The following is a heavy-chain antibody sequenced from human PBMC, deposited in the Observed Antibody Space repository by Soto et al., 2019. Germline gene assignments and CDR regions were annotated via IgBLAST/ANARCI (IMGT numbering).Heavy chain of an antibody. CDR3: ARGPPRMDAFDI. CDR2: TSHTGTT. CDR1: GVSISSDY. V-gene: IGHV4-59*01. J-gene: IGHJ3*02. Sequence: PSETLSLTCTVSGVSISSDYCTWIRQSPGKGLEWIAYTSHTGTTDYNPSLKSRVTISLDTSKNQFSLKLSSVTAADTAVYYCARGPPRMDAFDIWGQGTKVT.